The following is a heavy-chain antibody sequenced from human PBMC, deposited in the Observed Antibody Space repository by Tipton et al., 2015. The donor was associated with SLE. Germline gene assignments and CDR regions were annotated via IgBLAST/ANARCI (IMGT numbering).Heavy chain of an antibody. CDR1: GGSISSYY. J-gene: IGHJ4*02. CDR2: IYHDGTP. CDR3: AGITDYYGPVDY. D-gene: IGHD3-10*01. V-gene: IGHV4-59*12. Sequence: LRLSCTVSGGSISSYYWGWIRQPRGKGLEWIGYIYHDGTPYYSPSFKSRVTISVDRSQNQFSLRLRSVTAADTAVYYCAGITDYYGPVDYWGLGTLVTVSS.